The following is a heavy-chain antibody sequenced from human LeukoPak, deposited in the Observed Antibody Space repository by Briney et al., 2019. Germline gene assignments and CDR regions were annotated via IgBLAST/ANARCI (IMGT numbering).Heavy chain of an antibody. D-gene: IGHD6-13*01. CDR1: GGSVSSGSYY. CDR2: IYYSGST. V-gene: IGHV4-61*01. Sequence: SETLSLTCTVSGGSVSSGSYYWSWIRQPPGKGLEWIGYIYYSGSTNYNPSLKSRVTISVDTSKNQFSLKLSPVTAADTAVYYCARGQQQLVRGYYYMDVWGKGTTVTVSS. J-gene: IGHJ6*03. CDR3: ARGQQQLVRGYYYMDV.